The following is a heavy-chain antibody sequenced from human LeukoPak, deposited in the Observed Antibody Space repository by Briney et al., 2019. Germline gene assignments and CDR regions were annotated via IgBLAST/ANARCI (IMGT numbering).Heavy chain of an antibody. CDR3: ARKYYYGSGSYGGDY. D-gene: IGHD3-10*01. J-gene: IGHJ4*02. CDR2: INPNSGGT. Sequence: ASVKVSCKAPGYTFTGYYMHWVRQAPGQGLEWMGWINPNSGGTNYAQKFQGRVTMTRDTSISTAYMELSRLRSDDTAVYYCARKYYYGSGSYGGDYWGQGTLVTVSS. CDR1: GYTFTGYY. V-gene: IGHV1-2*02.